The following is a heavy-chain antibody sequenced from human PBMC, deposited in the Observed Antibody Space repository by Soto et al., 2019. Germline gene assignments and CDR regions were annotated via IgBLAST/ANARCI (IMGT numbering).Heavy chain of an antibody. Sequence: PGGSLRLSCAASGLTVSSNYMNWVRQAPGKGLEWVSVIYSGGNTYYTDSVKGRFTISRDNSKNVLYLQMNSLRAEDTAVYYCASPFDYGGNSGAFAIWGQGTMVTVSS. J-gene: IGHJ3*02. D-gene: IGHD4-17*01. CDR2: IYSGGNT. V-gene: IGHV3-53*01. CDR1: GLTVSSNY. CDR3: ASPFDYGGNSGAFAI.